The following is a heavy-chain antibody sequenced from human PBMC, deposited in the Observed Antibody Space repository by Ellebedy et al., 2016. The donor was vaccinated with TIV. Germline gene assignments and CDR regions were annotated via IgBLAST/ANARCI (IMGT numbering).Heavy chain of an antibody. D-gene: IGHD6-19*01. V-gene: IGHV2-70*13. Sequence: SGPTLVKPTATLTLTCSFSGFFLTPSAMCVSWLRQSPGKALEWLALINWANVRDYRTSLKTRLSISKDTSKDQVTRRMTNVDPMDTATYYCARTQWTRIDYWGQGILVTVSS. J-gene: IGHJ4*02. CDR3: ARTQWTRIDY. CDR1: GFFLTPSAMC. CDR2: INWANVR.